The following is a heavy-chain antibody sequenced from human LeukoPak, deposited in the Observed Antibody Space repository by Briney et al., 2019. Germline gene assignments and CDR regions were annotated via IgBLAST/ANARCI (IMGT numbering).Heavy chain of an antibody. CDR3: TTTRYCSGGSCHYYFDY. D-gene: IGHD2-15*01. CDR2: IKSKTDGGTT. V-gene: IGHV3-15*01. CDR1: GFTFSNAW. Sequence: PGGSLRLSCAASGFTFSNAWMSWVRQAPGKGLEWVGRIKSKTDGGTTDYAAPVKGRFTISRDDSKNTLYLQMNSLKTEDTAVYYCTTTRYCSGGSCHYYFDYWGQGTLVTVSS. J-gene: IGHJ4*02.